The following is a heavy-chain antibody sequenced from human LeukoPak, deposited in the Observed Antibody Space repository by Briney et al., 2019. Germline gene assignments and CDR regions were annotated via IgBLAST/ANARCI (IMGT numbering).Heavy chain of an antibody. D-gene: IGHD4-23*01. V-gene: IGHV3-23*01. CDR2: IVGDTVT. CDR3: AKGSAQWELYDY. Sequence: PGGSLRLSCAASGFTFNSYAMSWVRQAPGKGLEWVSAIVGDTVTFYTDSVKGRFTISRDNSKNTLYLQTNGLRAEDTAIYYCAKGSAQWELYDYWGQGTLVTVSS. CDR1: GFTFNSYA. J-gene: IGHJ4*02.